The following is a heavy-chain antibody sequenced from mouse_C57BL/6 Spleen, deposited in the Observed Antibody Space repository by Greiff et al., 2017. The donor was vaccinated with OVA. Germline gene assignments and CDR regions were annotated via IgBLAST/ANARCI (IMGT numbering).Heavy chain of an antibody. CDR1: GFSFTSYC. V-gene: IGHV2-5*01. J-gene: IGHJ2*01. D-gene: IGHD1-1*01. CDR3: AKNSYGSSFDY. CDR2: IWRGGST. Sequence: VQLPQSGPALVQPSPSLSISCTVSGFSFTSYCVHWVRQSPGHGLAWLGVIWRGGSTDYNAAFMSRLSITKDNSKSQVCFKMNSLQADDTAIYYCAKNSYGSSFDYWGQGTTLTVSS.